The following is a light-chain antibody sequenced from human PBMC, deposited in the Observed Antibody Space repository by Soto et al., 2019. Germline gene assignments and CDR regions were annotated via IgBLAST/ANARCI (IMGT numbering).Light chain of an antibody. J-gene: IGLJ1*01. V-gene: IGLV2-14*01. CDR3: RSYTRANTPFL. CDR1: SSDVGGYNY. Sequence: QSVLTQPASVSGSPGQSITIPCTGTSSDVGGYNYVSWYQHHPGKAPKLMIFDVSYRPSGVSDRFSGSKSGNTASLTISGLQAEDEADYYCRSYTRANTPFLFGTGTKLTVL. CDR2: DVS.